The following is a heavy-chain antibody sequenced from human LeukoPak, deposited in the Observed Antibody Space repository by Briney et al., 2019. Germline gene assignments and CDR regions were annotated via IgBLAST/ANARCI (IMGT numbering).Heavy chain of an antibody. J-gene: IGHJ5*02. CDR2: IYYSGST. Sequence: PSETLSLTCTVSGGSISSYYWSWIRQPPEKGLEWIGYIYYSGSTNYNPSLKRRVTISVDTSKNQFSLKLSSVTAADTAVYYCARHSPPNIAAAASNWFDPWGQGTLVTVSS. CDR3: ARHSPPNIAAAASNWFDP. V-gene: IGHV4-59*08. CDR1: GGSISSYY. D-gene: IGHD6-13*01.